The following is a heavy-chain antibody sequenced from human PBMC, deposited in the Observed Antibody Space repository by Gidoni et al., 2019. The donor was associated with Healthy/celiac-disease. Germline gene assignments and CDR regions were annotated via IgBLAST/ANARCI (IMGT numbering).Heavy chain of an antibody. D-gene: IGHD6-13*01. Sequence: EVQLVESGGGLVKPGGSLRLSCAASGFTFSSYSMNWVRQAPGKGLEWVSSISSSSSYIYYADSVKGRFTISRDNAKNSLYLQMNSLRAEDTAVYYCARDPEDSSSWYPFDYWGQGTLVTVSS. CDR1: GFTFSSYS. J-gene: IGHJ4*02. CDR3: ARDPEDSSSWYPFDY. V-gene: IGHV3-21*01. CDR2: ISSSSSYI.